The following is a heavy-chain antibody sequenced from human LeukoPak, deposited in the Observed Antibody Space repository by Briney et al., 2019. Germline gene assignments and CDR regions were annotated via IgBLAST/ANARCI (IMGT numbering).Heavy chain of an antibody. J-gene: IGHJ2*01. V-gene: IGHV4-59*01. Sequence: PSETLSLTCTVSGGSISSYYWSWIRQPPGKGLEWIGYTYYSGSTNYNPSLKSRVTISVDTSKNQFSLKLSSVTAADTAVYYCARVGGGYCSGGSCYGILGSWYFDLWGRGTLVTVSS. CDR3: ARVGGGYCSGGSCYGILGSWYFDL. CDR1: GGSISSYY. CDR2: TYYSGST. D-gene: IGHD2-15*01.